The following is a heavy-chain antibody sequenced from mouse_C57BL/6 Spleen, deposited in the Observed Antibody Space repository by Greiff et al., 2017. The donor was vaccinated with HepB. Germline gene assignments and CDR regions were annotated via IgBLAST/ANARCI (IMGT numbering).Heavy chain of an antibody. CDR1: GYAFSSSW. J-gene: IGHJ2*01. D-gene: IGHD2-4*01. CDR2: IYPGDGDT. V-gene: IGHV1-82*01. CDR3: ARSDYGY. Sequence: VQLQQSGPELVKPGASVKISCKASGYAFSSSWMNWVKQRPGKGLEWIGRIYPGDGDTNYNGKFKGKATLTADKSSSTAYMQLSSLTSEDSAVYFCARSDYGYWGQGTTLTVSS.